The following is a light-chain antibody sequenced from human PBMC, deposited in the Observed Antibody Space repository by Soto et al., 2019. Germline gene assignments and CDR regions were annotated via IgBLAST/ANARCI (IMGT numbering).Light chain of an antibody. CDR2: GAS. CDR1: QSVSSSY. V-gene: IGKV3-20*01. J-gene: IGKJ1*01. Sequence: EIVLTHSPGTLSLTPGERATLSCRASQSVSSSYLAWYQQKPGQAPRLLIYGASSRATGIPDRFSGSGSGTDFTLIISRLEPEDFAVYYCQQYGSSPRTFGQGTKV. CDR3: QQYGSSPRT.